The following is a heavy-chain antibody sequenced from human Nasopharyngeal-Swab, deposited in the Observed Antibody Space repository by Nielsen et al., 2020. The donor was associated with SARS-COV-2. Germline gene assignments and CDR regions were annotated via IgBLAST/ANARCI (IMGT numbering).Heavy chain of an antibody. CDR2: ISGSGGGT. CDR1: GFTFSSYA. CDR3: AKDSSISGSPVYYYGMDV. D-gene: IGHD1-26*01. V-gene: IGHV3-23*01. Sequence: GSLRLSCAASGFTFSSYAMSWVRQAPGKGLEWVSAISGSGGGTYYADSVKGRFTISRDNSKNTLYLQMNSLRAEDTAVYYCAKDSSISGSPVYYYGMDVWGQGTTVTVSS. J-gene: IGHJ6*02.